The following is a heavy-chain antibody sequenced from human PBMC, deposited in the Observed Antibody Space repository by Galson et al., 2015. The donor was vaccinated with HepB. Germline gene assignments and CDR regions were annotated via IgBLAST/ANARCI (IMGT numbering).Heavy chain of an antibody. V-gene: IGHV1-24*01. CDR2: FDPEDGET. CDR1: GYTLTELS. Sequence: SVKVSCKVSGYTLTELSMHWVRQAPGKGLEWMGGFDPEDGETIYAQKFQGRVTMTEDTSTDTAYMELSSLRSEDTAVYYCATSYYYDSSGYYYYFQHWGQGTLVTVSS. CDR3: ATSYYYDSSGYYYYFQH. J-gene: IGHJ1*01. D-gene: IGHD3-22*01.